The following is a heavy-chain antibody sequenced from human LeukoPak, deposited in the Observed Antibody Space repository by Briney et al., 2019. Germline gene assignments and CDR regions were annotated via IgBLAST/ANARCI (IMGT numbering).Heavy chain of an antibody. D-gene: IGHD2-2*01. CDR1: GGSISSSSYY. CDR3: ARHGARYRSSTSCWFDY. V-gene: IGHV4-39*01. J-gene: IGHJ4*02. Sequence: PSETLSLTCTVSGGSISSSSYYWGWIRQPPGKGLEWIGSIYYSGSTYYNPSLKSRVTISVDTSKNQFSLKLSSVTAADTAVYYCARHGARYRSSTSCWFDYWGQGTLVTVSS. CDR2: IYYSGST.